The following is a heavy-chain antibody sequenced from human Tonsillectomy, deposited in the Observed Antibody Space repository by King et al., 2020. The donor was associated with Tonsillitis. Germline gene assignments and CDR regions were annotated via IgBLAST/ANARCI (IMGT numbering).Heavy chain of an antibody. V-gene: IGHV3-30*18. CDR1: GFTFSSYG. Sequence: VQLVESGGGVVQPGRSLRLSCAASGFTFSSYGMHWVRQAPGKGLEWVAVISYDGSNKYYADSVKGRFTISRDNSKNTLYLQMNSLRAEDTAVYYCAKMVTMVRGPSTDYWGQGTLVTVSS. J-gene: IGHJ4*02. CDR2: ISYDGSNK. D-gene: IGHD3-10*01. CDR3: AKMVTMVRGPSTDY.